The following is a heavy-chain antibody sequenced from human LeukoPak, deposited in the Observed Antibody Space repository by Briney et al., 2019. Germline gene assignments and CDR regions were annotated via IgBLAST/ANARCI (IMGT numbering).Heavy chain of an antibody. V-gene: IGHV1-2*02. Sequence: ASVKVSCKASGYTFTGYYMHWVRQAPGQGLEWMGWINPNSGGTNYAQKFQGRVTMTRDTSISTAYMELSRLRSDDTAVYYCARDLTRITMVRGVSYRQDYWDQGTLVTVSS. CDR2: INPNSGGT. D-gene: IGHD3-10*01. CDR1: GYTFTGYY. CDR3: ARDLTRITMVRGVSYRQDY. J-gene: IGHJ4*02.